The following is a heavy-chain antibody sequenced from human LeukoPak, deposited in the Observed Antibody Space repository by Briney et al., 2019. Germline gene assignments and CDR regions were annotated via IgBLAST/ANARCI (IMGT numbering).Heavy chain of an antibody. J-gene: IGHJ6*03. CDR1: GGSISSGDYY. D-gene: IGHD1-1*01. Sequence: SETLSLTCTVSGGSISSGDYYWSWIRQPPGKGLEWIGYIYHSGSTYYNPSLKSRVTISVDTSKNQFSLKLSSVTAADTAVYYCARDLWVHYYYYYMDVWGKGTTVTVSS. CDR3: ARDLWVHYYYYYMDV. CDR2: IYHSGST. V-gene: IGHV4-30-4*08.